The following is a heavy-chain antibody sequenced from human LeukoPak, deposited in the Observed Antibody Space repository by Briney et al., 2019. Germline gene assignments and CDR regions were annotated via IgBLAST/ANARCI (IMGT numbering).Heavy chain of an antibody. D-gene: IGHD5-24*01. V-gene: IGHV3-23*01. J-gene: IGHJ4*02. CDR3: AKSGWLQSYFDY. CDR1: GFTFSTYA. CDR2: ISGSGGST. Sequence: GGSLRLSCAASGFTFSTYAMSWVRQAPGKGLEWVSAISGSGGSTYYADSVKGRFTISRDNSKNTLYLQMNSLRAEDTAVYYCAKSGWLQSYFDYWGQGTLVTVSS.